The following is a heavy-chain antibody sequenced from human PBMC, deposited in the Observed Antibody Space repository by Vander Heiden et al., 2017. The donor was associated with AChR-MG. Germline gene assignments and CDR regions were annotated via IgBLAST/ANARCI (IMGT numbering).Heavy chain of an antibody. CDR3: GKILTTVTTYYYGVDV. CDR2: ISGNGGDT. CDR1: GFSFSDYA. D-gene: IGHD4-4*01. Sequence: EVQLSQSGAGLVEPGGSLRLSCAASGFSFSDYAMVWIRQTPEKRLEGVASISGNGGDTYYADSVRGRFTISRDRSKNTLYLQMSSLRDEDTAVYYCGKILTTVTTYYYGVDVWGQGTTVTVSS. J-gene: IGHJ6*02. V-gene: IGHV3-23*01.